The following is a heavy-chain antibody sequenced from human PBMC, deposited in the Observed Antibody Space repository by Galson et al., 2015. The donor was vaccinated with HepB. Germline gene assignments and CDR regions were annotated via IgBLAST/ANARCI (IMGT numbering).Heavy chain of an antibody. Sequence: SVKVSCKASEYTFTSYTMHWVRQAPGQRLEWMGWINAGNGNTKYSQKFQGRVTITRDTSASTAYMELSSLRSEDTAVYYCARDGPVEQQQVPGDYWGQGTLVTVSS. V-gene: IGHV1-3*01. CDR2: INAGNGNT. CDR1: EYTFTSYT. D-gene: IGHD6-13*01. CDR3: ARDGPVEQQQVPGDY. J-gene: IGHJ4*02.